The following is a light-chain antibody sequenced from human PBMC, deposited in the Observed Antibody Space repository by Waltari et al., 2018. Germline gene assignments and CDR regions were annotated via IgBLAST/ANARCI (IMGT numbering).Light chain of an antibody. CDR3: SMYMGSGIWV. CDR2: KGN. Sequence: QTVLTQEPSLPVSPGRTVTLTFALSSGPVHITSYATWYQQTPGLPPRPLVYKGNGRYSGVPDRFSGSILGNKAALTITGAQADDESDYYCSMYMGSGIWVFGGGTKLTVL. CDR1: SGPVHITSY. J-gene: IGLJ3*02. V-gene: IGLV8-61*01.